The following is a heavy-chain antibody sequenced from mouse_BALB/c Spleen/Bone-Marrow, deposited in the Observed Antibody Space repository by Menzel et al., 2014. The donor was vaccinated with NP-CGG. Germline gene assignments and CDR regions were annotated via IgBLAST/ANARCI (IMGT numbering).Heavy chain of an antibody. Sequence: EVKLVESGGGLVQPGGSLRLSCAPSGFTFTDYYMSWVRQPPGKALEWLGFIRNKANGYTTEYSASVKGRFTISRDNSKSLLSLQINPLRAEESASYYCARDPGIYVMFAYWGQGTLVSVSA. D-gene: IGHD1-1*01. V-gene: IGHV7-3*02. CDR3: ARDPGIYVMFAY. J-gene: IGHJ3*01. CDR2: IRNKANGYTT. CDR1: GFTFTDYY.